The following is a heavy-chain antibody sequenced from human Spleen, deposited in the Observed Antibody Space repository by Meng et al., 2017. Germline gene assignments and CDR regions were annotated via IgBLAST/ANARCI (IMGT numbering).Heavy chain of an antibody. J-gene: IGHJ6*02. CDR2: IYYSGST. V-gene: IGHV4-59*01. CDR1: GGSISSYY. Sequence: SETLSLTCTVSGGSISSYYWSWIRQPPGKGLEWIGYIYYSGSTNYNPSLKSRVTISIHTSKNQFSLKLSSVTAADTAVYYCARALPYYYYGMDVWGQGTTVTVSS. CDR3: ARALPYYYYGMDV.